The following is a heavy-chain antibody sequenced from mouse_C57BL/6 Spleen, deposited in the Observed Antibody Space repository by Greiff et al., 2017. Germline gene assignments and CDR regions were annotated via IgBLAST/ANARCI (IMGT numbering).Heavy chain of an antibody. Sequence: QVPLQQSGAELVKPGASVKMSCKASGYTFTTYPIEWMKQNHGKSLEWIGNFHTYNDDTKYNEKFKGKATLTLDKSSITVYLELIRFTSDDSAVYYCAMEYYGSSYVFAYWGQGTLVTVSA. D-gene: IGHD1-1*01. V-gene: IGHV1-47*01. CDR1: GYTFTTYP. CDR3: AMEYYGSSYVFAY. J-gene: IGHJ3*01. CDR2: FHTYNDDT.